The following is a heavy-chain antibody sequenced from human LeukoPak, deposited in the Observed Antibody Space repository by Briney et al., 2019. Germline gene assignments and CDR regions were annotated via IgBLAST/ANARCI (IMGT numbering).Heavy chain of an antibody. Sequence: VASVKVSCKASGYTFTGYYMHWVRQAPGQGLEWMGWISAYNGNTNYAQKLQGRVTMTTDTSTSTAYMELRSLRSDDTAVYYCARDRSSSSNWFDPWGQGTLVTVSS. CDR2: ISAYNGNT. CDR3: ARDRSSSSNWFDP. D-gene: IGHD6-13*01. CDR1: GYTFTGYY. J-gene: IGHJ5*02. V-gene: IGHV1-18*04.